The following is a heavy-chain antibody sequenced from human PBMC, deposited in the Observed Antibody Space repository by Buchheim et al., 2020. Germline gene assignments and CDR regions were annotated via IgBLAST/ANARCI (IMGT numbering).Heavy chain of an antibody. V-gene: IGHV3-74*01. Sequence: EVQLVESGGGLVQPGGSLRLSCAASGFTFSNYRMHWVRQAPGKGLVWVSYINSVGSSTSYADSVKGRFTISRDKAKSSLSLQMNRLRAEGTSTYFCVSAMRAFDNWGQGT. J-gene: IGHJ3*02. CDR2: INSVGSST. CDR1: GFTFSNYR. CDR3: VSAMRAFDN.